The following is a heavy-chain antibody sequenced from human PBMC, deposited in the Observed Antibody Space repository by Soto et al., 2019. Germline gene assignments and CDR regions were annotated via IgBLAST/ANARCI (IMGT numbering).Heavy chain of an antibody. J-gene: IGHJ4*02. CDR2: IYYSGST. Sequence: SETLSLTCTVSGGSISSGGYYWSWIRQHPGKGLEWIGYIYYSGSTYYNPSLKSRVTISVDTSKNQFSLKLSSVTAADTAVYYCARDPSYSSGWDALGYCGQGTLVTVSS. D-gene: IGHD6-19*01. CDR3: ARDPSYSSGWDALGY. CDR1: GGSISSGGYY. V-gene: IGHV4-31*03.